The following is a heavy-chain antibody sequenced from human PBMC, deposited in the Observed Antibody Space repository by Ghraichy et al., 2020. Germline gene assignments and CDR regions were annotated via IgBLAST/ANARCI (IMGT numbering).Heavy chain of an antibody. Sequence: SQTLSLTCAISGDSVSSNSAAWNWIRQSPSRGLEWLGRTHYKSKWYNEYAASVRGRININPDTSKNQFSLQLNSVTTEDTAVYYCAREFYYTMTTFLSVGYCDYWGQGALVTVSS. J-gene: IGHJ4*02. V-gene: IGHV6-1*01. D-gene: IGHD4-17*01. CDR1: GDSVSSNSAA. CDR2: THYKSKWYN. CDR3: AREFYYTMTTFLSVGYCDY.